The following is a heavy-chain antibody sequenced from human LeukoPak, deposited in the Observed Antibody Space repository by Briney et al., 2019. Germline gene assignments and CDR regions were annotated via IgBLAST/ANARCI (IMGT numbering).Heavy chain of an antibody. J-gene: IGHJ4*02. CDR1: AYTFTSYY. CDR3: ARTDYYGSGSYYTRNPAY. CDR2: MNPNSGNT. Sequence: ASVKVSCNDSAYTFTSYYINWLRQATGQGLEWMGWMNPNSGNTGYEQKFQRRVTMTRDTSTSTVFMELSSLRADDTAVYYCARTDYYGSGSYYTRNPAYWGQGTLVTVSS. D-gene: IGHD3-10*01. V-gene: IGHV1-8*01.